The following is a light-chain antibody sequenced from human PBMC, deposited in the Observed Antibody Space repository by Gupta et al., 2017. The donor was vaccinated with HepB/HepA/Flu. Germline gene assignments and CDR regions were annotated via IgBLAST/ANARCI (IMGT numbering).Light chain of an antibody. CDR3: QQFNSYPIT. CDR1: QDINSY. V-gene: IGKV1-9*01. Sequence: DIQLTLSPSFLSASLGDRVTITCRASQDINSYLIWYQQKPGKAPKLLIYSASTLQSGVPSRFSGSGSGTEFTLTISSVQPEDFATYYCQQFNSYPITFGQGTRLDIK. CDR2: SAS. J-gene: IGKJ5*01.